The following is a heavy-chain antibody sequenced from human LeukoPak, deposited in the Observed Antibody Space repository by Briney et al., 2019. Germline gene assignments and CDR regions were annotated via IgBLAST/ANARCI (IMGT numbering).Heavy chain of an antibody. Sequence: ASVKVSCKASGYTFTSYGISWVRQAPGQGLEWMGWISGHNGNTNYAQKVQGRVTMTTDTSTSTAYMELRSLRSDDTAAYYCGRDLIDYGGNIVYWGQGTLVTVSS. CDR2: ISGHNGNT. CDR1: GYTFTSYG. CDR3: GRDLIDYGGNIVY. V-gene: IGHV1-18*01. D-gene: IGHD4-23*01. J-gene: IGHJ4*02.